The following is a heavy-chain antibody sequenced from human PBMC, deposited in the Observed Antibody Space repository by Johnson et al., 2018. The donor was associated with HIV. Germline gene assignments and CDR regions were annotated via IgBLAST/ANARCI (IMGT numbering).Heavy chain of an antibody. CDR2: ISGSGGST. J-gene: IGHJ3*02. Sequence: VQLVESGGGLVQPGGSLRLSCAASGFTVSSNYMSWVRQAPGKGLEWVSVISGSGGSTYYAESVKGRFTISRDNSKNTLYLQMNKLRAEDTAVYFCASQVRGLRLGVDAFDMWGQGTMVTVSS. V-gene: IGHV3-23*04. D-gene: IGHD3-16*01. CDR1: GFTVSSNY. CDR3: ASQVRGLRLGVDAFDM.